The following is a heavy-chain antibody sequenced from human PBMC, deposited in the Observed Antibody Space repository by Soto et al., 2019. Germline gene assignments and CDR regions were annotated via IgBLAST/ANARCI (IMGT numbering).Heavy chain of an antibody. J-gene: IGHJ4*02. Sequence: SDTLSLTCVVSASSINNNYYSLWIRQHPGTGLEWIGAIHHSGTTYYPPSLKIRGTISMHTSKNHFSLRLPSLTAADAVVHGCARGIDGGSCGYWVQET. CDR2: IHHSGTT. CDR3: ARGIDGGSCGY. D-gene: IGHD2-15*01. CDR1: ASSINNNYY. V-gene: IGHV4-38-2*01.